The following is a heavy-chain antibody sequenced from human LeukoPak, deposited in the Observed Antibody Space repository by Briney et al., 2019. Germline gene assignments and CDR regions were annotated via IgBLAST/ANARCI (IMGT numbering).Heavy chain of an antibody. CDR1: GFTFSGYW. V-gene: IGHV3-74*01. J-gene: IGHJ6*04. CDR3: VGRADWSGYVTPSVDA. D-gene: IGHD3-3*01. CDR2: IYNDGSNT. Sequence: WGSLRLSCAASGFTFSGYWVHWVRQAPGKGLVWVSHIYNDGSNTTYAASVKGRLNISRDNAKTTVYLQMNRLRAEDPDGYYCVGRADWSGYVTPSVDAWGTGTTVTVSS.